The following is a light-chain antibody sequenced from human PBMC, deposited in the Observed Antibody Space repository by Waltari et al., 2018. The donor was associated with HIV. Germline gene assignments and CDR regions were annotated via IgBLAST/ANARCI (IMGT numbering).Light chain of an antibody. Sequence: DIQLTQSPALLSASVGDRVTISCRASPDIDTYLAWYHQKPGKAPKLLIYAASTLQAGVSSRFSGSGSGTEFALTISGLQPDDFATYYCQQLKSYPLTFGGGTTVDI. V-gene: IGKV1-9*01. CDR2: AAS. CDR1: PDIDTY. CDR3: QQLKSYPLT. J-gene: IGKJ4*01.